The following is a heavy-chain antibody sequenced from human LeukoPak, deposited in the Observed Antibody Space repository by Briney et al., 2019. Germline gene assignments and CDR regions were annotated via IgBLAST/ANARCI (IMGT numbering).Heavy chain of an antibody. CDR3: ARFRPTYYYDSSGYFHDWYFDL. CDR1: GYTFTSYA. V-gene: IGHV7-4-1*02. Sequence: ASVKVSCKASGYTFTSYAMNWVRQAPGQGLEWMGWINTNTGNPTYAQGFTGRFVFSLDTSVSTAYLQISSLKAEDTAVYYCARFRPTYYYDSSGYFHDWYFDLWGRGTLVTVSS. D-gene: IGHD3-22*01. J-gene: IGHJ2*01. CDR2: INTNTGNP.